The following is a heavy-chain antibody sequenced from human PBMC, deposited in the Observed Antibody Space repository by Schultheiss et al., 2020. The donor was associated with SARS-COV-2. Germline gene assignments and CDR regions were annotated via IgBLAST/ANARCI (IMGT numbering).Heavy chain of an antibody. J-gene: IGHJ6*03. Sequence: SETLSLTCTVSGGSVSSGSYYWSWIRQPPGKGLEWIGYIYYSGSTNYNPSLKSRVTISVDTSKNQFSLKLSSVTAADTAVYYCARFRTSDYYYYMDVWGKGTTVTVSS. CDR3: ARFRTSDYYYYMDV. CDR2: IYYSGST. V-gene: IGHV4-61*01. CDR1: GGSVSSGSYY.